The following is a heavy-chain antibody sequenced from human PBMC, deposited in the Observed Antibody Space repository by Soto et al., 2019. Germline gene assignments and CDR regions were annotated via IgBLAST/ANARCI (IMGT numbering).Heavy chain of an antibody. Sequence: PSETLSLTCTVSGGSISSYYWSWIRQPPGKGLEWIGYIYYSGSTNYNPSLKSRVTISVDTSKNQFSLKLSSVTAADTAVYYCASLQWLARRYYFDYWGQGTLVTVSS. CDR3: ASLQWLARRYYFDY. CDR2: IYYSGST. D-gene: IGHD6-19*01. CDR1: GGSISSYY. V-gene: IGHV4-59*08. J-gene: IGHJ4*02.